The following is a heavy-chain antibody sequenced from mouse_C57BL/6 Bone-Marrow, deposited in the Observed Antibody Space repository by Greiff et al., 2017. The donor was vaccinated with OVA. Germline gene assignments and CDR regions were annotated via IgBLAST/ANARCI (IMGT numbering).Heavy chain of an antibody. CDR2: IYPGSGST. CDR1: GYTFTSYW. CDR3: ARSYGNYRYFDV. D-gene: IGHD2-1*01. J-gene: IGHJ1*03. V-gene: IGHV1-55*01. Sequence: QVQLQQPGAELVKPGASVKMSCKASGYTFTSYWITWVKQRPGQGLEWIGDIYPGSGSTNYNEKFKSKATLTVDTSSSTAYMQLSSLTSEDSAVYYSARSYGNYRYFDVWGTGTTVTVSS.